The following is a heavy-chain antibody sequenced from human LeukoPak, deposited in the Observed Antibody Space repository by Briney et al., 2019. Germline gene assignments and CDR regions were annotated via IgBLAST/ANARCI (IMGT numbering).Heavy chain of an antibody. Sequence: PGGSLRLSCAASGFTFDDYAMHWVRQAPGKGLEWVSGISWNSGSIGYADSVKGRFTISRDNAKNSLYLQMNSLGAEDTALYYCAKANYYDTNWFDPWGQGTLVTVSS. CDR1: GFTFDDYA. CDR3: AKANYYDTNWFDP. CDR2: ISWNSGSI. D-gene: IGHD3-22*01. V-gene: IGHV3-9*01. J-gene: IGHJ5*02.